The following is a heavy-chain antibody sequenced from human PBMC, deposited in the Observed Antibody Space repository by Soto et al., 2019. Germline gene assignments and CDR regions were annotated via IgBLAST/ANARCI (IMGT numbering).Heavy chain of an antibody. V-gene: IGHV4-59*01. J-gene: IGHJ5*02. D-gene: IGHD3-10*01. CDR2: IYYSGST. CDR1: GGSISSYY. Sequence: NPSETLSLTCTVSGGSISSYYWSWIRQPPGKGLEWIGHIYYSGSTNYNPSLKSRVTISVDTSKNQFSLKLSSVTAADTAVYYCARVASYYGSFDPWGQGTLVTVSS. CDR3: ARVASYYGSFDP.